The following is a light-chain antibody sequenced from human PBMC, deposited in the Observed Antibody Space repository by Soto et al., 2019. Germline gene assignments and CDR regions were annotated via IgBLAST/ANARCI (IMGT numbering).Light chain of an antibody. CDR3: QQYSDLPYT. CDR1: QSVSSRN. Sequence: EIVLTQSPGTLSLSPRERATLSCRASQSVSSRNLAWYQQKPGQAPRLLIYGTSSRATGIPDRFSGSGSVTHFTLTINILEPEDFAVYYCQQYSDLPYTFGQGTKLEV. J-gene: IGKJ2*01. CDR2: GTS. V-gene: IGKV3-20*01.